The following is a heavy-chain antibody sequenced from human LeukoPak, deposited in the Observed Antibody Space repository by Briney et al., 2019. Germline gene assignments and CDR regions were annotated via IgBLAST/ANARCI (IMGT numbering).Heavy chain of an antibody. J-gene: IGHJ5*02. Sequence: PSETLSLTCTVSGGSISSYYWSWIRQPPGKGLEWIGYIYYSGSTNYNPSLKSRVTISVDTSKNHFSLKQTSVTAADTAVYHCARLWDWLPCRYWFDPWGQGTLVTVSS. V-gene: IGHV4-59*01. CDR2: IYYSGST. CDR1: GGSISSYY. CDR3: ARLWDWLPCRYWFDP. D-gene: IGHD5-12*01.